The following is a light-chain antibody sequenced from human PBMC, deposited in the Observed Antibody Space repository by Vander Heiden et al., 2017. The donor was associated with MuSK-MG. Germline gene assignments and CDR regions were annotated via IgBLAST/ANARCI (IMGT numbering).Light chain of an antibody. V-gene: IGLV3-9*01. Sequence: SYELTPPLSGSVALGQTARITCGGNNIGSKNVHWYQQKPGQAPVLVIYRDSNRPSGIPERFSGSNSGNTATLTISRAQAGDEADYYCQVWDSSTVVFGGGTKLTVL. J-gene: IGLJ2*01. CDR2: RDS. CDR1: NIGSKN. CDR3: QVWDSSTVV.